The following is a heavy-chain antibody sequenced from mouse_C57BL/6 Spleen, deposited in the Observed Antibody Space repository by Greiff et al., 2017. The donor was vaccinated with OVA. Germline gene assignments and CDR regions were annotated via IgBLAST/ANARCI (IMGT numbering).Heavy chain of an antibody. Sequence: EVKLMESGGDLVKPGGSLKLSCAASGFTFSSYGMSWVRQTPDKRLEWVATISSGGSYTYYPDSVKGRFTISRDNAKNTLYLQMSSLKSEDTAMYYCARAVVALYAMDYWGQGTSVTVSS. J-gene: IGHJ4*01. CDR1: GFTFSSYG. CDR3: ARAVVALYAMDY. CDR2: ISSGGSYT. D-gene: IGHD1-1*01. V-gene: IGHV5-6*01.